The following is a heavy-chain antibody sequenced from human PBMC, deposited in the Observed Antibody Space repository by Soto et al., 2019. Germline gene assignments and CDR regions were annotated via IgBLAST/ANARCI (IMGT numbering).Heavy chain of an antibody. CDR2: IIPIFGTA. CDR1: GGSFSSYA. Sequence: GAPVEVSCKASGGSFSSYAISWVRQATGQGLGWMGGIIPIFGTANYAQKFQGRVTMTTDTSTSTAYMELRSLRSDDTAVYYCARDGGRGYSYGYPGGVWVQGTTVTVSS. V-gene: IGHV1-69*05. J-gene: IGHJ6*02. D-gene: IGHD5-18*01. CDR3: ARDGGRGYSYGYPGGV.